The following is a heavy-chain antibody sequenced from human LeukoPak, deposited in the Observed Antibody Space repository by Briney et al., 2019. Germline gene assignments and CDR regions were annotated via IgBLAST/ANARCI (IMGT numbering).Heavy chain of an antibody. D-gene: IGHD3-16*01. Sequence: GASVKVSCKASGYTFTGYYMHWVRQAPGQGLEWMGWINPNSGGTNYAQKFQGRVSMTRDTSVITAYMELSSLISDDTAVYYCARWHMGYYFDSWGQGTLVTVSS. V-gene: IGHV1-2*02. CDR3: ARWHMGYYFDS. CDR1: GYTFTGYY. J-gene: IGHJ4*02. CDR2: INPNSGGT.